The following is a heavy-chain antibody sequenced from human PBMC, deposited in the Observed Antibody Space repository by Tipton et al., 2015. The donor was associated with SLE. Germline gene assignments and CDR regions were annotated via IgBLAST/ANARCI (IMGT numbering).Heavy chain of an antibody. D-gene: IGHD6-19*01. CDR1: GFTFSSYV. Sequence: SLRLSCAASGFTFSSYVMSWVCQAPGKGLEWVLAISGSGGSTFYADSVKGRFTISRYNSKITLLLQMNSLKAVDTAVYYCVKGSSGWYIVALLDYWGQGTLDTVTS. V-gene: IGHV3-23*01. J-gene: IGHJ4*02. CDR2: ISGSGGST. CDR3: VKGSSGWYIVALLDY.